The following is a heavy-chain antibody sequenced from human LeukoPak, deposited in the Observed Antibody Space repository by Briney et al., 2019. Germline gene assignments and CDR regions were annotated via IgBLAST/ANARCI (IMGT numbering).Heavy chain of an antibody. J-gene: IGHJ6*03. Sequence: SQTLSLTCTVSGGSISSFFWSWIRQPAGKGLEWIGRIYTTGSTRYNTSLKSRVTMSVDTSKHQFSLKLSSVTAADTAVYYCASSRDGYYYYYMDVWGQGTTVTVSS. D-gene: IGHD5-24*01. CDR3: ASSRDGYYYYYMDV. V-gene: IGHV4-4*07. CDR2: IYTTGST. CDR1: GGSISSFF.